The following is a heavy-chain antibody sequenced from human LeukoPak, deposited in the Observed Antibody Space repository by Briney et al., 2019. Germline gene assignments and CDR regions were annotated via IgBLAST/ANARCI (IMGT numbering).Heavy chain of an antibody. CDR1: GYTFTGYY. V-gene: IGHV1-2*02. Sequence: ASVKVSCKASGYTFTGYYMHWVRQAPGQGPEWMGWINSNSGGTYYAQKFQGRVTMTRDTYIGTAYMELSGLRSDDTAVYYCARTNYFDSSGYYYGYFDYWGQGTLVTVSS. D-gene: IGHD3-22*01. J-gene: IGHJ4*02. CDR2: INSNSGGT. CDR3: ARTNYFDSSGYYYGYFDY.